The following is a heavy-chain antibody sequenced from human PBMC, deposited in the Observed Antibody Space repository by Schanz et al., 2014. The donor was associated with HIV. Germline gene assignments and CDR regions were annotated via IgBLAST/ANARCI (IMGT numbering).Heavy chain of an antibody. CDR1: GITLSGYG. Sequence: QVQLVESGGGVVQPGRSQRLSCAASGITLSGYGMHWVRQAPGKGLEWVAVIWNDGSNKYYADSVKGRFTISRDNSKNTLYLQMNSLRAEDTAVYYCAREGSNYYGSGSYYKTYGMDVWGQGTTVTVSS. D-gene: IGHD3-10*01. V-gene: IGHV3-33*01. CDR3: AREGSNYYGSGSYYKTYGMDV. J-gene: IGHJ6*02. CDR2: IWNDGSNK.